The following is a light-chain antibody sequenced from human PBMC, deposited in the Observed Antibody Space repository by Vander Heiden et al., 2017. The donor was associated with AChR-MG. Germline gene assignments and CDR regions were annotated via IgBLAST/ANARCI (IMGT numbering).Light chain of an antibody. CDR3: QRKYT. CDR2: GAS. V-gene: IGKV3-20*01. J-gene: IGKJ3*01. CDR1: QSVSGSH. Sequence: CRASQSVSGSHLAWYQQKPGRAPRLLIYGASFRATGIPDRFSGSGSGTDFTLTINRLEPEDFAVYYCQRKYTFGPRTKVDIK.